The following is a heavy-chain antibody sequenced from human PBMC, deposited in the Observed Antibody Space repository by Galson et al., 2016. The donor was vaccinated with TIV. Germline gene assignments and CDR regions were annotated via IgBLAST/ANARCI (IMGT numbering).Heavy chain of an antibody. Sequence: SLRLSCAASGYTFSSYGMHWVRQAPGKGLEWVAVIWYDGSIKYNEDSVKGRFTISRDKSKNTLYLAMSSLRAEDTAIYYCARIIVSYGTDVWGQGTTVTVSS. V-gene: IGHV3-33*01. J-gene: IGHJ6*02. CDR1: GYTFSSYG. D-gene: IGHD2/OR15-2a*01. CDR3: ARIIVSYGTDV. CDR2: IWYDGSIK.